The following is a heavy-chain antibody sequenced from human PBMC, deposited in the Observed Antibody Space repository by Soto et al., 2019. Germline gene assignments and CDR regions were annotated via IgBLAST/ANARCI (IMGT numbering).Heavy chain of an antibody. J-gene: IGHJ4*02. Sequence: VPLVESGGGLVQPGGSLRLSCAASRFTFSNYWMSWVRQAPGKGLEWVANIKQDGSEKYYVDSVKGRFTISRDNAKNSLYLQMNSLRAEDTAVYYCAREPNSIDYWGQGTLVTVSS. D-gene: IGHD1-7*01. CDR2: IKQDGSEK. CDR1: RFTFSNYW. CDR3: AREPNSIDY. V-gene: IGHV3-7*01.